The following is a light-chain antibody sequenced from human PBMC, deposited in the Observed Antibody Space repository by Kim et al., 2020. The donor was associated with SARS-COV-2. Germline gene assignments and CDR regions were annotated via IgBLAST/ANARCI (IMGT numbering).Light chain of an antibody. V-gene: IGKV4-1*01. CDR2: WAT. CDR1: QSVLYNSSKSMY. CDR3: QQYFGTPFT. Sequence: TMTCKTSQSVLYNSSKSMYLSWYKQRAAHPPRLIAHWATTRESGVPDRFTGRGSGTQFSRTINGLQPEDVAVYDCQQYFGTPFTFGQGTKLEI. J-gene: IGKJ2*01.